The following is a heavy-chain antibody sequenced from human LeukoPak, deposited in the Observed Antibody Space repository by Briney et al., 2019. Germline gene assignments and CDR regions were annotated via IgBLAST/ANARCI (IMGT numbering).Heavy chain of an antibody. J-gene: IGHJ4*02. V-gene: IGHV3-30*04. CDR3: AGRPLGYCSGGSCWEDYFDY. D-gene: IGHD2-15*01. CDR1: GFTFSTYA. Sequence: GGSLRLSCAASGFTFSTYAMHWVRQAPGKGLEWVAVISYDGSNKDFADSVKGRFTISRDNSKNTLYLQMNSLRAEDTAVYYCAGRPLGYCSGGSCWEDYFDYWGQGTLVTVSS. CDR2: ISYDGSNK.